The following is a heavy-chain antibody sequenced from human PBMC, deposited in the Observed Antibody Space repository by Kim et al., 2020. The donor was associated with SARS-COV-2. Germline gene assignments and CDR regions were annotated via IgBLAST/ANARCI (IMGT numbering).Heavy chain of an antibody. CDR2: IIPILGIA. CDR3: ARERTSQQWLGDSPYYYYGMDV. Sequence: SVKVSCKASGGTFSSYAISLVRQAPGQGLEWMGRIIPILGIANYAQKFQGRVTITADKSTSTAYMELSSLRSEDTAVYYCARERTSQQWLGDSPYYYYGMDVWGQGTTVTVSS. V-gene: IGHV1-69*04. J-gene: IGHJ6*02. D-gene: IGHD6-19*01. CDR1: GGTFSSYA.